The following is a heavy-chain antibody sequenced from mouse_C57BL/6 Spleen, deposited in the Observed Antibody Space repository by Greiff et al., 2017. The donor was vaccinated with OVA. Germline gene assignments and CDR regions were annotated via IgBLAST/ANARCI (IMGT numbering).Heavy chain of an antibody. CDR2: INPSNGGT. CDR1: GYTFTSYW. Sequence: VQLQQPGTELVKPGASVKLSCKASGYTFTSYWMHWVKQRPGQGLEWIGNINPSNGGTNYNEKFKSKATLTVDKSSSPAYMQLSSLTSEDSAVYECARGGAGPAWFAYWGQGTLVTVSA. V-gene: IGHV1-53*01. D-gene: IGHD3-3*01. J-gene: IGHJ3*01. CDR3: ARGGAGPAWFAY.